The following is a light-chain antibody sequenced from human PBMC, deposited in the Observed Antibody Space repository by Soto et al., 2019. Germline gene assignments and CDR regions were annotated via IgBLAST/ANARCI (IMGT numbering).Light chain of an antibody. CDR3: QQYYSTPQT. CDR2: WAS. J-gene: IGKJ1*01. Sequence: DIVMTQSPDSLAVSLGERATINCKSSQSVLYSSNNKNYLAWYQQKPGQPPKLLIYWASPRESGVPDRFSGSGSGTDFNLTISSLQAEDVAVYYCQQYYSTPQTFGQGTKVEIK. V-gene: IGKV4-1*01. CDR1: QSVLYSSNNKNY.